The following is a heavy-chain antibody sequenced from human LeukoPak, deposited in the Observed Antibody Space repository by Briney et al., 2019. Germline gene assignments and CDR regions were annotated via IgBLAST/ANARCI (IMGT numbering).Heavy chain of an antibody. J-gene: IGHJ4*02. Sequence: PGGSLRLSCAASGFIFSSYNMNWVRQAPGKGLEWVSFISSSSYIYYADSVKGRFTISRDNAKNSLYLQMNSLRAEDTAVYYCARAPGYRSFLDYWGQGTLVTVSS. CDR3: ARAPGYRSFLDY. CDR2: ISSSSYI. D-gene: IGHD6-13*01. CDR1: GFIFSSYN. V-gene: IGHV3-21*01.